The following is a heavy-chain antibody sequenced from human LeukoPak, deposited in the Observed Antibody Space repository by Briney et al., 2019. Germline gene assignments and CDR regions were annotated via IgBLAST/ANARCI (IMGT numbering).Heavy chain of an antibody. J-gene: IGHJ4*02. Sequence: ASVKVSCKASGYTFTNYGVSWVRQAPGQGLEWMGWISAYNGNTNYAQKLQGRVTMTTDTSTSTAYMELRSLRSDDTAVYYCARESNYDYVWGSYPTDYWGQGTLVTVSS. V-gene: IGHV1-18*01. CDR1: GYTFTNYG. D-gene: IGHD3-16*02. CDR3: ARESNYDYVWGSYPTDY. CDR2: ISAYNGNT.